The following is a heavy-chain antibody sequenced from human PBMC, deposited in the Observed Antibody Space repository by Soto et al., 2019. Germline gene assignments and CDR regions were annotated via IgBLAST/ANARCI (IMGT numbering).Heavy chain of an antibody. CDR2: IYPGDSDT. Sequence: GESLKISCKGSGYSFTSYWIGWVRQMPGKGLEWMGIIYPGDSDTRYSPSFQGQVTISADKSISTAYLQWSSLKASDTAMYYCARQPTSTVTKYYYYYYGMDVWGQGTTVTVSS. CDR1: GYSFTSYW. CDR3: ARQPTSTVTKYYYYYYGMDV. V-gene: IGHV5-51*01. J-gene: IGHJ6*02. D-gene: IGHD4-17*01.